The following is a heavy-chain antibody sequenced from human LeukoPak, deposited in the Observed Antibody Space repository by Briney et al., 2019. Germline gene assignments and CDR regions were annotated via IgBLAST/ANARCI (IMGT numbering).Heavy chain of an antibody. D-gene: IGHD2-15*01. J-gene: IGHJ3*02. CDR1: GFTFSNYW. V-gene: IGHV3-7*01. Sequence: PGGSLRLSCAASGFTFSNYWMSWVRQAPGKGLEWVANIKQDGSEKYYVVSVKGRFTISRDNAKNSLYLQMNSLRAEDTAVYYCARGGGRVPDTIRSAFDIWGQGTMVTVSS. CDR2: IKQDGSEK. CDR3: ARGGGRVPDTIRSAFDI.